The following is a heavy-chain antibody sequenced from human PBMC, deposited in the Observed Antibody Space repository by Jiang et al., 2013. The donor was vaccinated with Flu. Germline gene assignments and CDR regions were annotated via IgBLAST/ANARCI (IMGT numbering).Heavy chain of an antibody. V-gene: IGHV4-59*08. J-gene: IGHJ4*02. D-gene: IGHD5-12*01. Sequence: TLSLTCTVSGGSINSNYWSWIRQPPGKGLEWIGYIYYSGNTNYNPSLKSRVTISVDTSKNQFSLKLSSVTAADTAVYHCARRRGSYFDYWGQGTLVTVSS. CDR2: IYYSGNT. CDR3: ARRRGSYFDY. CDR1: GGSINSNY.